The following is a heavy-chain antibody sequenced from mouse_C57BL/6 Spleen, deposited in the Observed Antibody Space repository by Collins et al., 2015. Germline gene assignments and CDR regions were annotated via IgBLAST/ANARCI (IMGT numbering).Heavy chain of an antibody. CDR3: ARGRGSAWFAY. CDR2: ILPGSGST. D-gene: IGHD3-1*01. CDR1: GYTFSSYW. Sequence: QVQLQQSGAELMKPGASVKISCKATGYTFSSYWIEWVKQRPGHGLEWIGEILPGSGSTNYNEKFKGKATFTADTSSNTAYMQLSSLTPEDSAVYYCARGRGSAWFAYWGQGTLVTVSA. J-gene: IGHJ3*01. V-gene: IGHV1-9*01.